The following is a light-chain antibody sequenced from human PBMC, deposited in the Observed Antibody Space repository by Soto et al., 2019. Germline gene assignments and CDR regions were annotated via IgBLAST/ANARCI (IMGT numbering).Light chain of an antibody. Sequence: TQSPSFLSPGARATLSVRASQSISSNVAWYQQKPGQAPRLLIYGASNRATGIPDRFSGSGSGTDFTLTISRLEPEDFAVYYCQQYGSSGTFGRGTKVDI. CDR1: QSISSN. J-gene: IGKJ4*02. V-gene: IGKV3-20*01. CDR3: QQYGSSGT. CDR2: GAS.